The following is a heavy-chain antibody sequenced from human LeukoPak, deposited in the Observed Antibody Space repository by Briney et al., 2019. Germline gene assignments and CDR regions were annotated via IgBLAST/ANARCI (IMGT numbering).Heavy chain of an antibody. V-gene: IGHV3-49*03. CDR2: IRSKPYGGTT. Sequence: GGSLRLSCTASGFTFGDSAMNWFRQAPGKGLEWVGFIRSKPYGGTTEYAASVKGRFTISRDDSKSIAYLQMNSLKTEDTAVYYCTREYYGDYYMDVWGKGTTVTVSS. CDR1: GFTFGDSA. D-gene: IGHD4-17*01. CDR3: TREYYGDYYMDV. J-gene: IGHJ6*03.